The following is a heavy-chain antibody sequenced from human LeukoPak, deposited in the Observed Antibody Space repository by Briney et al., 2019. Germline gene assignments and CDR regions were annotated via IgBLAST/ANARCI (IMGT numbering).Heavy chain of an antibody. J-gene: IGHJ4*02. Sequence: GGSLRLSCAASGFTFDDYAMHWVRQAPGKGLEWVSLISGDGGSTYYADSVKGRFTISRDNSKNSLYLQMNSLRTEDTALYYCAKDKSRGYFDWLLSLDYWGQGTLVTVSS. D-gene: IGHD3-9*01. CDR3: AKDKSRGYFDWLLSLDY. CDR2: ISGDGGST. V-gene: IGHV3-43*02. CDR1: GFTFDDYA.